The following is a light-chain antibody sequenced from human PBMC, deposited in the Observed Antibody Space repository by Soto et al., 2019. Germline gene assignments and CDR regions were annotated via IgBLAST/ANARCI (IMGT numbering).Light chain of an antibody. CDR1: QSLSNNY. Sequence: EIMLTHSPGTLSLYPGERATLSCRASQSLSNNYLAWYQQKPGQAPRLVIYGASSRATGIPDRFSGSGSGTDFTLTISSLQAEDVAVYYCQQYYITPITFGQGARLEI. CDR3: QQYYITPIT. CDR2: GAS. V-gene: IGKV3-20*01. J-gene: IGKJ5*01.